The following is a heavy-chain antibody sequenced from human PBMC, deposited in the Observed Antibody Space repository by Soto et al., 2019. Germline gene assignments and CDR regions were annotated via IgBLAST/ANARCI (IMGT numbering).Heavy chain of an antibody. V-gene: IGHV3-11*03. Sequence: GGSLRLSCAASGFTFSDYYMSWIRQAPGKGLEWVSYIRSGSTYTNYADSVKGRFTISRDNAKSSLYLQINSLRAEDTAVYYCARPTWVRGVIISHFDYWGQGTLVTVSS. CDR2: IRSGSTYT. J-gene: IGHJ4*02. D-gene: IGHD3-10*01. CDR3: ARPTWVRGVIISHFDY. CDR1: GFTFSDYY.